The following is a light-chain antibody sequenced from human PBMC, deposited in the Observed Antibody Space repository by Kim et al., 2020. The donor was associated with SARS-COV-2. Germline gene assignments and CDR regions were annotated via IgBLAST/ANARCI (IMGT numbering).Light chain of an antibody. V-gene: IGKV3-20*01. J-gene: IGKJ4*01. CDR1: QSLTSSH. CDR3: HQYGNFPLT. Sequence: LSPGERATLSCRASQSLTSSHLAWYQQKPGQAPRLLIYVASRRATGIPDRFSGSGSGTDFTLTISRLEPDDFAMYYCHQYGNFPLTFGGGTQVEIK. CDR2: VAS.